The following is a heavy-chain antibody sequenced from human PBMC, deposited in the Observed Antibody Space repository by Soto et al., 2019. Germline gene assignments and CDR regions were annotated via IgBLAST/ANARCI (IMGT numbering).Heavy chain of an antibody. CDR3: AKGSSSFDY. CDR2: ISYDGSNK. D-gene: IGHD6-6*01. V-gene: IGHV3-30*18. J-gene: IGHJ4*02. Sequence: GGSLRLSCAASGFTFSSYGMHWVRQAPGKGLEWVAVISYDGSNKYYADSVKGRFTISRDNSKNTLYLQMNSLRAEDTAVYYCAKGSSSFDYWGQGTLVNVSS. CDR1: GFTFSSYG.